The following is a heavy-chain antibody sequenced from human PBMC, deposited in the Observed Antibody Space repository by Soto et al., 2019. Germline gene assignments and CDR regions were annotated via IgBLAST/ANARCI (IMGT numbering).Heavy chain of an antibody. V-gene: IGHV4-30-4*01. CDR3: ASSDIAARPGNWFDP. J-gene: IGHJ5*02. CDR1: GGSISSGDYY. Sequence: SETLSLTCTVSGGSISSGDYYWSWIRQPPGKGLEWTGYIYYSGSTYYNPSLKSRVTISVDTSKNQFSLKLSSVTAADTAVYYCASSDIAARPGNWFDPWGQGTLVTVSS. CDR2: IYYSGST. D-gene: IGHD6-6*01.